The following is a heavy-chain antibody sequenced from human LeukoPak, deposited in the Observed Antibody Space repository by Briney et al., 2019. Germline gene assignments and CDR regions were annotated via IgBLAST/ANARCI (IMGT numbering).Heavy chain of an antibody. V-gene: IGHV1-2*02. CDR2: INPNSGDT. D-gene: IGHD3-22*01. CDR1: GYTFTAYY. J-gene: IGHJ6*04. Sequence: ASVTVSCKASGYTFTAYYMHWVRQAPGQGLEWMGWINPNSGDTNYAQKFQGRVTITTDTSTSTAYMELSRLSSDDTAVYYCERASDYYDISGYYWGSYCSTGARGKWSPATVSA. CDR3: ERASDYYDISGYYWGSYCSTGA.